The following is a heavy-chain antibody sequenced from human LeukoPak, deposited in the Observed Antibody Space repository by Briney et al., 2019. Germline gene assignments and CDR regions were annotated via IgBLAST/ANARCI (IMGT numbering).Heavy chain of an antibody. Sequence: PSGGSLRLSCAASGFTVSSNYMSWVRQAPGKWLEWVSVIYSGGSTYYADSVKGRFTISRHNSKNTLYLQMNSLRAEDTVVYYCARDSSGWADAFDIWGQGTMVTVSS. V-gene: IGHV3-53*04. CDR2: IYSGGST. J-gene: IGHJ3*02. CDR1: GFTVSSNY. CDR3: ARDSSGWADAFDI. D-gene: IGHD6-19*01.